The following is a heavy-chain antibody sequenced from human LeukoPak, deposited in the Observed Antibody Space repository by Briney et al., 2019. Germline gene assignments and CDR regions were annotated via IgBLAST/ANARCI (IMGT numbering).Heavy chain of an antibody. J-gene: IGHJ6*03. Sequence: GGSLRLSCAASGFTVSSNYMSWVRQAPGKGLEWVSDIYSGGRTYYADSVKGRFTISMDNSKNTLYLQMNSLRAEDTAVYYCARVPLEFCSSTSCYRYYYIDVWGKGATVTVSS. CDR1: GFTVSSNY. D-gene: IGHD2-2*02. CDR2: IYSGGRT. CDR3: ARVPLEFCSSTSCYRYYYIDV. V-gene: IGHV3-53*01.